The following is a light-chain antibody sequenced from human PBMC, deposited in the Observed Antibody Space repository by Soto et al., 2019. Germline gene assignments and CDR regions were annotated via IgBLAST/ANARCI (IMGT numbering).Light chain of an antibody. J-gene: IGKJ3*01. CDR3: RKYNRAPFT. Sequence: DIQMTQSPSSLSASVGDRVTITCRASQGISNFVAWYQQIPGKVPQLLISEASTLQSGVSSRFSGSGSGTDFTLTINNLQPEDVGTYYCRKYNRAPFTFGPGTKVGIK. CDR1: QGISNF. CDR2: EAS. V-gene: IGKV1-27*01.